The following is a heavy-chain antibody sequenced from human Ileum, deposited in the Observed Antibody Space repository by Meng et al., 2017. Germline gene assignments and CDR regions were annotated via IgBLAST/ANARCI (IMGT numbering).Heavy chain of an antibody. J-gene: IGHJ4*02. CDR3: ARRIRGGSYLG. D-gene: IGHD1-26*01. CDR1: GDSFTDYY. CDR2: IHYSGSN. V-gene: IGHV4-34*01. Sequence: QLQLMQWGAGMLKPSETLSLTCNVYGDSFTDYYWNWIRQPPGKGLEWIGEIHYSGSNNYHPSLESRVTISEDTSQKQFSLRLSSVTAADTAVYYCARRIRGGSYLGWGQGTLVTVSS.